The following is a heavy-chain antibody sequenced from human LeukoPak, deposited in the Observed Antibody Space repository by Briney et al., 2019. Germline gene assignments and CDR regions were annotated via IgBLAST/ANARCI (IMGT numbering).Heavy chain of an antibody. D-gene: IGHD3-10*01. J-gene: IGHJ4*02. CDR3: ARDDYASGSWNDY. V-gene: IGHV3-20*04. Sequence: GGSLRLSCAASGFTFYDYGMSWVRHAPGEGLEWVSGIIWSGGSTVYVDSVKGRFTISRDNAKNSLYLQMNSLRADDTALYYCARDDYASGSWNDYWGQGTLVTVSS. CDR1: GFTFYDYG. CDR2: IIWSGGST.